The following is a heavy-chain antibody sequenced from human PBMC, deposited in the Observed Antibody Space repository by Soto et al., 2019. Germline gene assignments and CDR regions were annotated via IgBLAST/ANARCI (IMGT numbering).Heavy chain of an antibody. CDR2: IRSRSNSYAT. D-gene: IGHD6-6*01. J-gene: IGHJ4*02. V-gene: IGHV3-73*02. CDR3: TRGYLSSSDF. CDR1: GFIFSGSA. Sequence: EVQLVESGGGLVQPGESLKLSCATSGFIFSGSAIHWVRQASGKGLEWVGRIRSRSNSYATAYAASVKGRFTISRDDSKNTAYLQMNSLKTEDTAVYYCTRGYLSSSDFWGQGTLVTVSS.